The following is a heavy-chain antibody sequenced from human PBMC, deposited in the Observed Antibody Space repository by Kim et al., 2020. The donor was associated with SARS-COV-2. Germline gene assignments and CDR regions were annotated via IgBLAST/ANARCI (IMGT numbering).Heavy chain of an antibody. Sequence: ADSVKIRFTISRDNSKNTLYLQMNSLRAEDTAVYYCARASGSYYYYGMDVWGQGTTVTVSS. V-gene: IGHV3-53*01. D-gene: IGHD1-26*01. CDR3: ARASGSYYYYGMDV. J-gene: IGHJ6*02.